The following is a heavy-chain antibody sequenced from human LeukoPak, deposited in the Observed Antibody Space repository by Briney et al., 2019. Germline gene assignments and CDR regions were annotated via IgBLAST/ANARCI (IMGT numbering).Heavy chain of an antibody. CDR2: TYYMSKWSN. CDR3: ATGGRYDSGLSAFDP. D-gene: IGHD3-3*01. CDR1: GGSVSSNSVA. V-gene: IGHV6-1*01. Sequence: SQTLSLTCAISGGSVSSNSVAWNWIRQSPSRGLEWLGRTYYMSKWSNDYGVSVRSRITINPDTSKNQFSLHLNSVTPEDAAVYYCATGGRYDSGLSAFDPWGQGTLVTVSS. J-gene: IGHJ5*02.